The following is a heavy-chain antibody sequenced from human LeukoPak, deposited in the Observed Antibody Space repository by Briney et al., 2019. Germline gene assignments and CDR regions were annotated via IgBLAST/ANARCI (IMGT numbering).Heavy chain of an antibody. J-gene: IGHJ4*02. CDR2: ISYDGSNK. V-gene: IGHV3-30*01. Sequence: GRSLRLSCAASGFTFSSYAMHWVRQAPGKGLEWVAVISYDGSNKYYADSVKGRFTISRDNSKNTPYLQMNSLRAEDTAVYYCARGGQGGNQIAVAPRGYWGQGTLVTVSS. D-gene: IGHD6-19*01. CDR1: GFTFSSYA. CDR3: ARGGQGGNQIAVAPRGY.